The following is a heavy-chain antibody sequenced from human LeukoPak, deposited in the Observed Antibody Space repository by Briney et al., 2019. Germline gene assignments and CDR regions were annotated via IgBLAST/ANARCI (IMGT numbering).Heavy chain of an antibody. CDR2: IKSDGSGT. CDR3: ARLYCGGDCSL. CDR1: GFAFSNYW. Sequence: GGPLRLSCAASGFAFSNYWMHWVRQVPGKGLEWVSRIKSDGSGTIYAESVTGRFTISRDNAKNTVYLQMNSLRAEDTAVYYCARLYCGGDCSLWGQGTLVTVSS. V-gene: IGHV3-74*01. J-gene: IGHJ4*02. D-gene: IGHD2-21*01.